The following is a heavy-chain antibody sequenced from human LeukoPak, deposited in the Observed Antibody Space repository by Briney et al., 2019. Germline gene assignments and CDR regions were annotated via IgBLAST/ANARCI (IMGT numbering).Heavy chain of an antibody. CDR2: INPNSGGT. CDR1: GYTFTGYY. D-gene: IGHD3-10*01. J-gene: IGHJ5*02. Sequence: ASVKASCKASGYTFTGYYMHWVRQAPGQGLEWMGWINPNSGGTNYAQKFQGRVTMTRDTSISTAYMELSRLRSDDTAVYYCAREGIKLWFGDSLSPLDPWGQGTLVTVSS. V-gene: IGHV1-2*02. CDR3: AREGIKLWFGDSLSPLDP.